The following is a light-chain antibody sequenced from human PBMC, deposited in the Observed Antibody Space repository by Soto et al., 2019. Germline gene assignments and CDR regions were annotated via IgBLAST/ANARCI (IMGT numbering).Light chain of an antibody. CDR1: QSLLQSNGYNY. Sequence: DIVMPQSPPSLPVTLGEPASISCRSSQSLLQSNGYNYVDWYLQRPGQSPQLLISMASDRASGVSDRFSGSGSGTDFALEISRVEAEDIGFYYCMQVLQTPYTFGQGTKLE. J-gene: IGKJ2*01. CDR2: MAS. CDR3: MQVLQTPYT. V-gene: IGKV2-28*01.